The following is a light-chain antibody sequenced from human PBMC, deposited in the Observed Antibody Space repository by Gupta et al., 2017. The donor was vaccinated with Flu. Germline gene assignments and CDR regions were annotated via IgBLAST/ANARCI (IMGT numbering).Light chain of an antibody. CDR3: QVWESSSDNPVV. CDR2: DDS. V-gene: IGLV3-21*02. J-gene: IGLJ2*01. Sequence: SYVLTQPPSVSVAPCQTARITCGGTNIGSKSVHWYQQKPGQAPVLVVYDDSDRPSGSPERVSGSNSGNTATLTISRVEAGEEADYYCQVWESSSDNPVVFGGGTKLTVL. CDR1: NIGSKS.